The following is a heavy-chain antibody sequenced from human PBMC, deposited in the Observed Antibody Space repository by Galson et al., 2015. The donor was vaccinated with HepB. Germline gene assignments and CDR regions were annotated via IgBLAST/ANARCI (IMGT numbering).Heavy chain of an antibody. V-gene: IGHV5-51*01. J-gene: IGHJ2*01. CDR1: GYSFTSYW. CDR3: ARTEEMATISGYWYFDL. CDR2: IYPGDSDT. Sequence: QSGAEVKKPGESLKISCKGSGYSFTSYWIAWVRQMPGKGLEWMGIIYPGDSDTRYSPSFQGQVTISADKSISTAYLQWSSLKASDTAMYYCARTEEMATISGYWYFDLWGRGTLVTVSS. D-gene: IGHD5-24*01.